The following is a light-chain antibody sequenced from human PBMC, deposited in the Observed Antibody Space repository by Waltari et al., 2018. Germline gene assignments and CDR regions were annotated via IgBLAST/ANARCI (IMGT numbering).Light chain of an antibody. CDR1: QGISSR. J-gene: IGKJ1*01. V-gene: IGKV1-12*01. CDR3: QQVNSFPRT. Sequence: DIQMTPSPSSVSASVGDRVTLTCRASQGISSRLAWYQQKPGKAPKLLIYDASSLHSGVPSRFSGSGSGTDFTLTIRSLQPEDFATYYCQQVNSFPRTFGQGTKVEVK. CDR2: DAS.